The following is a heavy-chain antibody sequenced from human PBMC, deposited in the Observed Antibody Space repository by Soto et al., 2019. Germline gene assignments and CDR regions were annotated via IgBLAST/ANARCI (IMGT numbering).Heavy chain of an antibody. CDR1: SGSISNYY. J-gene: IGHJ6*02. CDR3: ARSLYYYGSGSYPNYYGMDV. CDR2: IYHSGST. Sequence: PSETLSLTCSVSSGSISNYYWSWIRQPRGKGLEWIGYIYHSGSTNYNPSLKSRVTISVDTSKNQFSLKLSSVTAADTAVYYCARSLYYYGSGSYPNYYGMDVWGQGTTVTVSS. V-gene: IGHV4-59*12. D-gene: IGHD3-10*01.